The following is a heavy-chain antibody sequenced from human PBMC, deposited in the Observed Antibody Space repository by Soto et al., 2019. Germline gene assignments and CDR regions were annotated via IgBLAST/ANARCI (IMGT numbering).Heavy chain of an antibody. V-gene: IGHV4-59*01. CDR3: ARASSGGDGMDV. CDR2: IYYSGST. D-gene: IGHD2-15*01. J-gene: IGHJ6*02. CDR1: GGSISSYY. Sequence: QVQLQESGPGLVKPSETLSLTCTVSGGSISSYYWSWIRQPPGKGLEWIGYIYYSGSTNYNPSLKSRVTISVDTSKNQFSLKLSSVTAADTAVYYCARASSGGDGMDVWGQGTTVTVSS.